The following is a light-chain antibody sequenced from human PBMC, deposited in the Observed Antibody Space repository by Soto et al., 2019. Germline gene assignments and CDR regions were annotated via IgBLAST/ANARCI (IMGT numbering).Light chain of an antibody. CDR1: QSSGSNF. V-gene: IGKV3-20*01. CDR2: GAS. J-gene: IGKJ5*01. Sequence: VLTQAPGSLSLSPGERPTLPCKTSQSSGSNFVAWYQEKPGQAPXLXXYGASSRATGIPDRFSGSGSGTDFTLTISRLETEDFAVYYCQQYHHWPPITFGQGTRLEIK. CDR3: QQYHHWPPIT.